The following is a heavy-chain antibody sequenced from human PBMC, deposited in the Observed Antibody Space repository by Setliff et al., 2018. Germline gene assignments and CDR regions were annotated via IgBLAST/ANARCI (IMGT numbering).Heavy chain of an antibody. J-gene: IGHJ4*02. Sequence: SETLSLTGTVSGGSISSSNYYWGWIRQPPGKGLEWIGNIYYGGSAYYNPSLKSRVTISVDTSKNQFSLKLSSVTAADTAMYYCARILGYCSGGSCYVPYWGQGTLVPSPQ. CDR1: GGSISSSNYY. CDR2: IYYGGSA. D-gene: IGHD2-15*01. V-gene: IGHV4-39*07. CDR3: ARILGYCSGGSCYVPY.